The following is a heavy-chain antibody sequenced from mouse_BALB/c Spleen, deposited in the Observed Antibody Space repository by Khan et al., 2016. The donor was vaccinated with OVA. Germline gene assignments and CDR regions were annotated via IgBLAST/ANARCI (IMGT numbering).Heavy chain of an antibody. CDR1: GYIFIDYV. V-gene: IGHV1-77*01. CDR3: ARSYDGAWFAY. CDR2: IYPGSGRT. J-gene: IGHJ3*01. D-gene: IGHD1-1*01. Sequence: QVQLQQSGPELMKPGASVKMSCKASGYIFIDYVISWVKQRTGQGLEWIGEIYPGSGRTYYNERFKGKATLTADKSSNTAYMQLSSLTSEDSAVYFCARSYDGAWFAYWGQGTPVTVSA.